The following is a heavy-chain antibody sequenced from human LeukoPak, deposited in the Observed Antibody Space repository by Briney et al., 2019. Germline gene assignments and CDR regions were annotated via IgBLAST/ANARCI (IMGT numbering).Heavy chain of an antibody. CDR1: GYTFTSYD. J-gene: IGHJ4*02. V-gene: IGHV1-8*01. CDR2: MNPNSGNT. Sequence: ASVKVSCKASGYTFTSYDINWVRQATGQGLEWMGWMNPNSGNTGYAQKFQGRVTMTRNTSISTAYMELSSLRSEDTAVYYCARHSGRSGQFDYWGQGTLVTVSS. D-gene: IGHD1-26*01. CDR3: ARHSGRSGQFDY.